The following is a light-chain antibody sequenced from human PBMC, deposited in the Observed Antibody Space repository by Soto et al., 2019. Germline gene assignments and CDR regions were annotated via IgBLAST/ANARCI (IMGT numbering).Light chain of an antibody. CDR3: QQYNSYSWT. V-gene: IGKV1-5*01. Sequence: DIQMTQSPSTLSASVVDRVTITCRASQSISNWLAWYQQTPGKAPTLLIYDVSRLESGVPSRFSGSGSGTEFTLTISSLQPDDFATYYCQQYNSYSWTFGQGTKVDIK. CDR1: QSISNW. J-gene: IGKJ1*01. CDR2: DVS.